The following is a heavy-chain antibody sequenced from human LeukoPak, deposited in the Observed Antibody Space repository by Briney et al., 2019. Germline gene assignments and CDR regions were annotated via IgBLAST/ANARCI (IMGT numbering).Heavy chain of an antibody. Sequence: GGSLRLSCAASGFTFSSYAMSWVRQAPGKGLEWVSVISGSGGSTYYAGSVKGRFTISRDNSYNMLYLQVNSLRAEDTALYYCAKESYYDTSGDAFDTWGRGTMVTVSS. V-gene: IGHV3-23*01. CDR3: AKESYYDTSGDAFDT. CDR1: GFTFSSYA. D-gene: IGHD3-22*01. CDR2: ISGSGGST. J-gene: IGHJ3*02.